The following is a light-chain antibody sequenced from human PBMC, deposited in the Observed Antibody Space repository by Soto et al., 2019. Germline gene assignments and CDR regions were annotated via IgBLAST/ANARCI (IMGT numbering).Light chain of an antibody. CDR2: EVS. J-gene: IGLJ2*01. V-gene: IGLV2-18*01. CDR3: CVYSPSRVI. CDR1: SSDLGSGYR. Sequence: QSVLTQPPSVSGSPGQSVTISCTGSSSDLGSGYRVSWYQQPPGTAPKLLLYEVSNRPSGVPDRFSGSKSGNTASLTISGIQGEDEADYYCCVYSPSRVIFGGGTKLTVL.